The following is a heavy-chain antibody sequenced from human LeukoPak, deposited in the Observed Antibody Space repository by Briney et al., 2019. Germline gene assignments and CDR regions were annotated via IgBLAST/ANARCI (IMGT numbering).Heavy chain of an antibody. CDR3: ARVYSSSWYGSGGYFDY. CDR1: GGTFSSYA. D-gene: IGHD6-13*01. V-gene: IGHV1-69*01. CDR2: IIPIFGTA. J-gene: IGHJ4*02. Sequence: GSSVKVSCKASGGTFSSYAISWVRQAPGQGLEWMGGIIPIFGTANYAQKFQGRVTITADESTSTAYMELSSLRSEDTAVYYCARVYSSSWYGSGGYFDYWGQGTLVTVSS.